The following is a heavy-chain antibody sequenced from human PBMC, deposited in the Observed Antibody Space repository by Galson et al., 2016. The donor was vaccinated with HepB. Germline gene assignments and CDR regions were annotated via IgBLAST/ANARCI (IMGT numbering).Heavy chain of an antibody. CDR2: TSNSGST. CDR1: GVSSRTYY. D-gene: IGHD2/OR15-2a*01. Sequence: SETLSLTCTVSGVSSRTYYWNWIRQAPGKGLEWIGYTSNSGSTNYNPSLKSRVTISVDTSKNHFSLKLSSVNDADTAVYYCASTFQGAYWGQGTLVTVSS. V-gene: IGHV4-59*01. CDR3: ASTFQGAY. J-gene: IGHJ4*02.